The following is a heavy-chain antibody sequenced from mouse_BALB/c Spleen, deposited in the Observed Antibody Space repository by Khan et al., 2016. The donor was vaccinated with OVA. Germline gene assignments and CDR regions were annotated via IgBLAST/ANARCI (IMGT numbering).Heavy chain of an antibody. CDR3: AIIYYGYDWFTY. D-gene: IGHD2-2*01. CDR2: TWGDGST. J-gene: IGHJ3*01. CDR1: GLSLTNYG. Sequence: QVQLKESGPGLVAPSQSLSITCTVPGLSLTNYGLSWIRQPPGKGLEWLGVTWGDGSTNYHSALISRLSINKDNSKSQVFLKLNSLQTDDTATYYCAIIYYGYDWFTYWGQGTLVTVSA. V-gene: IGHV2-3*01.